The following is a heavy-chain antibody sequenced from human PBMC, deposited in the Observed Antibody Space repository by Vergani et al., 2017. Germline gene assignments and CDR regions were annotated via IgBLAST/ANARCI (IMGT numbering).Heavy chain of an antibody. J-gene: IGHJ6*02. D-gene: IGHD5-24*01. CDR1: GYSFTSYW. V-gene: IGHV5-10-1*01. Sequence: EVQLVQSGAEVKKPGESLRISCKGSGYSFTSYWISWVRQMPGKGLEWMGRIDPSDSYTNYSPSFQGNVTISADKSIRTAYLQWSSLKASDTAMYYCARRGADGYKLGYYYCMDVWGQGTTVTVSS. CDR3: ARRGADGYKLGYYYCMDV. CDR2: IDPSDSYT.